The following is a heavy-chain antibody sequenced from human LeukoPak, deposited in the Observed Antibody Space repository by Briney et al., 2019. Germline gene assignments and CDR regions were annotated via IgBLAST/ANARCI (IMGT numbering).Heavy chain of an antibody. CDR1: GYTFTGYY. CDR2: INPNSGGT. Sequence: GASVKVSCKASGYTFTGYYMHWVRQAPGQGLEWMGWINPNSGGTNYAQKFQGRVTMTRDMSTSTVYMELSSLRSEDTAVYYCARQTENSGYDLWYYYYMDVWGKGTTVTVSS. D-gene: IGHD5-12*01. V-gene: IGHV1-2*02. J-gene: IGHJ6*03. CDR3: ARQTENSGYDLWYYYYMDV.